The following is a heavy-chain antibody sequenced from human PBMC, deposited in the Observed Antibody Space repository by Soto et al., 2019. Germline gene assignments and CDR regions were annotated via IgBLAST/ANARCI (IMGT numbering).Heavy chain of an antibody. CDR3: TLSYGDSYYYYYGMDV. V-gene: IGHV5-51*01. CDR1: GFSFSRYT. CDR2: IHPGDSDT. D-gene: IGHD4-17*01. Sequence: GESLKISCVGSGFSFSRYTVGWVRQVPGKGLEWMGVIHPGDSDTRYSPSFQGQVTISADKSISTAYLQWSSLKASDTAMYYCTLSYGDSYYYYYGMDVWGQGTTVAVSS. J-gene: IGHJ6*02.